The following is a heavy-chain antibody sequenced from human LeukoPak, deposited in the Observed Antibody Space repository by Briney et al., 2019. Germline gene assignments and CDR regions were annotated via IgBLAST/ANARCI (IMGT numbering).Heavy chain of an antibody. CDR1: GGSISSYY. CDR3: ARGLFNDWYFDL. CDR2: IYTSGNT. D-gene: IGHD2-21*01. J-gene: IGHJ2*01. V-gene: IGHV4-4*07. Sequence: PSETLSLTCTVSGGSISSYYWNWIRQPAGKGLEWIGRIYTSGNTNYNPSLKSRVTMSVDTSKNQFSLNLSSVTAADTAVYYCARGLFNDWYFDLWGRGTLVTVSS.